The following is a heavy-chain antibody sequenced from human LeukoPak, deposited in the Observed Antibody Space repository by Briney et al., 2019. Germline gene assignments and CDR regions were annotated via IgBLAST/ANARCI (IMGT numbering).Heavy chain of an antibody. V-gene: IGHV3-11*01. CDR1: GFPFSDYY. D-gene: IGHD6-13*01. CDR3: ARDLMGVAASDP. CDR2: ISSSGCTI. J-gene: IGHJ5*02. Sequence: GGSLRLSCAASGFPFSDYYMRWLRQAPGKGLEWVSYISSSGCTIYYADFVKGRFTISRDNAKNSLYLQMNSLRAEDTAVYYWARDLMGVAASDPWGQGTLVTVSS.